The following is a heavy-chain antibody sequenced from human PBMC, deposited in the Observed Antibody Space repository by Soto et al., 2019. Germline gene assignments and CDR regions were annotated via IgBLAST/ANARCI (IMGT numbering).Heavy chain of an antibody. CDR2: ISSSTSYV. V-gene: IGHV3-21*01. J-gene: IGHJ5*01. CDR1: GFTFSRYG. CDR3: ARDPSEGRVGNWFES. D-gene: IGHD2-2*01. Sequence: EVQLVESGGGLVKPGGSLRLSCAASGFTFSRYGMNWVRQAPGKGLEWVSSISSSTSYVYYADSVKGRFSVSRDNAKKILYLEMYALRTEDTADYYCARDPSEGRVGNWFESWGQGTLVTVSS.